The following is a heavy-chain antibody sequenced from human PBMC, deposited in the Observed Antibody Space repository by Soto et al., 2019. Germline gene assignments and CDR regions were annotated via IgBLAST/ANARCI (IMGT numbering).Heavy chain of an antibody. CDR3: FFQAEDGIRDYVPVSAFLLNRSSDL. D-gene: IGHD3-16*01. V-gene: IGHV4-59*01. Sequence: KGVEWIGYLYNTGSTIYNPSLKSRVTISVDTSKNQFSLKMNSVTAADTAVYFFFFQAEDGIRDYVPVSAFLLNRSSDL. CDR2: LYNTGST. J-gene: IGHJ2*01.